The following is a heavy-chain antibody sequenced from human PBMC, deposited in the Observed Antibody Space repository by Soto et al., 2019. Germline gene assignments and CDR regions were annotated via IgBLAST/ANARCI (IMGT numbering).Heavy chain of an antibody. V-gene: IGHV1-69*13. J-gene: IGHJ6*02. CDR1: GGTFSSYA. Sequence: ASVKVSCKASGGTFSSYAISWVRQAPGQGLEWMGGIIPIFGTANYAQKFQGRVTITADESTSTAYMELSSLRSEDTAVYYCARDIAIFGVALTYYYYGMDVWGQGTTVTVSS. D-gene: IGHD3-3*01. CDR2: IIPIFGTA. CDR3: ARDIAIFGVALTYYYYGMDV.